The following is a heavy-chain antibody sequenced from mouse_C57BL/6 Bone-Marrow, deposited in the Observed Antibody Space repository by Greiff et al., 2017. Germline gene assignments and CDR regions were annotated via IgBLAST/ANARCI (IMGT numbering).Heavy chain of an antibody. J-gene: IGHJ4*01. CDR1: GFTFSSYG. CDR2: ISSGGSYT. V-gene: IGHV5-6*02. Sequence: EVKVVESGGDLVKPGGSLKLSCAASGFTFSSYGMSWVRQTPDKRLEWVATISSGGSYTYYPDSVQGRFTISRDNAKNTLYQQMSRLKSDDTAMYYCARRGDGTMDYWGQGTSVTVSS. CDR3: ARRGDGTMDY.